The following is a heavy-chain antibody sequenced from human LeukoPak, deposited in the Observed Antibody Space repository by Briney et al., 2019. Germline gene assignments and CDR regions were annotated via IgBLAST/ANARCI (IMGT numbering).Heavy chain of an antibody. CDR3: ARGHSGYD. Sequence: GGSLRLSCAASGFTFSTYAMSWVRQAPGKGLEWVSTISGGGGSTYYADSVKGRFTISRDNAKNSLYLQMNSLRAEDTAVYYCARGHSGYDWGQGTLVTVSS. CDR2: ISGGGGST. D-gene: IGHD5-12*01. V-gene: IGHV3-23*01. CDR1: GFTFSTYA. J-gene: IGHJ4*02.